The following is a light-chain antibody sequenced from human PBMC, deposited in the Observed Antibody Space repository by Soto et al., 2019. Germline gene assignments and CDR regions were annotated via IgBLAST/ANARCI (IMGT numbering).Light chain of an antibody. V-gene: IGKV3-11*01. Sequence: EIVLTQSPATLSLSPGERATLSCRASQSVHNYLAWYQQKPGQAPRLLIYHADKGATGVPARFSGSGSGTDFTLTISSLEPEDYAVYYCQQRINWPVTFGPGTKVDIK. CDR1: QSVHNY. CDR3: QQRINWPVT. J-gene: IGKJ3*01. CDR2: HAD.